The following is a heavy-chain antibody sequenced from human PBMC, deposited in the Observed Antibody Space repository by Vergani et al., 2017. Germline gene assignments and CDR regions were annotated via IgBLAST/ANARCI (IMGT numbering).Heavy chain of an antibody. J-gene: IGHJ6*02. CDR1: GYSFTSYW. V-gene: IGHV5-51*01. D-gene: IGHD1-26*01. CDR3: ARAGYVGATSKDYYYYYGMDV. CDR2: IYPGDSDT. Sequence: EVQLVQSGAEVKKPGESLKISCKGSGYSFTSYWIGWVRQMPGKGLEWMGIIYPGDSDTRYSPSFQGKVTISADKSISTAYLQWSSLKASDTAMYYCARAGYVGATSKDYYYYYGMDVWGQGTTVTVSS.